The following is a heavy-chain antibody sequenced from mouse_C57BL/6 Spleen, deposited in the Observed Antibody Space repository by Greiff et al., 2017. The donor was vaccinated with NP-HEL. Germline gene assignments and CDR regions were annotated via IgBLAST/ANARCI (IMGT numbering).Heavy chain of an antibody. J-gene: IGHJ2*01. D-gene: IGHD1-1*01. CDR2: IYPGSGST. CDR3: ARWPITAVVDY. Sequence: QVQLKQPGAELVKPGASVKMSCKASGYTFNSYWITWVKQRPGQGLEWIGDIYPGSGSTNYNAKFKSKATLTVDTSSSTAYMQLSSLTSEDSAVSYCARWPITAVVDYWGQGTTLTVSS. V-gene: IGHV1-55*01. CDR1: GYTFNSYW.